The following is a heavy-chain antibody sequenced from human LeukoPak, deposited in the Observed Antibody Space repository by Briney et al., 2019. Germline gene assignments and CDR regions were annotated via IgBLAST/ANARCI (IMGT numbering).Heavy chain of an antibody. Sequence: PGGSLRLSCAASGFTFSSYAMSWVRQAPGKGLEWVSAISGSGGSTYYADSVKGRFTISRDNSKNTLYLQMNSLRAEDTAVYYCAKDPVVPAAIDDAFDIWGQGTMVTVSS. CDR1: GFTFSSYA. J-gene: IGHJ3*02. V-gene: IGHV3-23*01. D-gene: IGHD2-2*02. CDR2: ISGSGGST. CDR3: AKDPVVPAAIDDAFDI.